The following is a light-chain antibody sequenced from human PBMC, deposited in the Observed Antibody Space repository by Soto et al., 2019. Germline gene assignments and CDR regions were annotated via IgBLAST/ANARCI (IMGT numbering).Light chain of an antibody. CDR2: LEGSGSY. V-gene: IGLV4-60*01. CDR3: ETWDTNVVV. CDR1: SGHSTYI. J-gene: IGLJ2*01. Sequence: QSVLTQSSSASASLGSAVKLTCTLTSGHSTYIIAWHQQQPGKAPRYLMKLEGSGSYNKGSGIPDRFSGSSSGADRYLTSSNLQLEDEADYYCETWDTNVVVFGGGTKLTVL.